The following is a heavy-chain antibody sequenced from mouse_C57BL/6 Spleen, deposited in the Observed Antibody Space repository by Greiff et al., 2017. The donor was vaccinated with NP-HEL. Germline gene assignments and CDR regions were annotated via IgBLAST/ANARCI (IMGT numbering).Heavy chain of an antibody. Sequence: QVQLQQSGAELARPGASVKLSCKASGYTFTSYGISWVKQRTGQGLEWIGEIYPRSGNTYYNEKFKGKATLTADKSSSTAYMELRSLTSEDSAVYFCARPNYDYDVWYFDVWGTGTTVTVSS. CDR1: GYTFTSYG. V-gene: IGHV1-81*01. D-gene: IGHD2-4*01. CDR2: IYPRSGNT. CDR3: ARPNYDYDVWYFDV. J-gene: IGHJ1*03.